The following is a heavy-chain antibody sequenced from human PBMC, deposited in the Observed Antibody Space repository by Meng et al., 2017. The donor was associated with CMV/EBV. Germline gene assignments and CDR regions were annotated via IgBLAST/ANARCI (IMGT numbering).Heavy chain of an antibody. J-gene: IGHJ4*02. V-gene: IGHV4-39*07. CDR3: ASGPYYDFWSGYYTFDY. Sequence: SISSGSSYWGWIRQPPGKGLEWIGSIYYSGSTYYNPSLKSRVTISVDTSKNQFSLKLSSVTAADTAVYYCASGPYYDFWSGYYTFDYRGQGTLVTVSS. CDR2: IYYSGST. D-gene: IGHD3-3*01. CDR1: SISSGSSY.